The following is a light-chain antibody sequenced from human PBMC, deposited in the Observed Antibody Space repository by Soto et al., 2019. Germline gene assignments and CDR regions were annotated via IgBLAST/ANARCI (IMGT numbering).Light chain of an antibody. CDR2: TNA. J-gene: IGLJ3*02. CDR3: AVWDDILAIAV. CDR1: SSNIGSNF. Sequence: QSVVTQPPSASGTPGQRVTISCSGSSSNIGSNFVNWYQQLPGTAPTILLYTNAPRPSGVPDRFSGSKSGTSASLAISGLQSEDEADCYCAVWDDILAIAVFGGGTKLTAL. V-gene: IGLV1-44*01.